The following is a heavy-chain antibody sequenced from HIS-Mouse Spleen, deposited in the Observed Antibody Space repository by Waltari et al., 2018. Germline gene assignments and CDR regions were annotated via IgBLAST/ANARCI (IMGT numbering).Heavy chain of an antibody. Sequence: QLQLQESGPGLVKPSETLSLTCTVSGGSISSCSYSWVWIRQPPGKGLEWIGSIYYSGSTYYNPSLKSRVTISVDTSKNQFSLKLSSVTAADTAVYYCAREIPYSSSWYDWYFDLWGRGTLVTVSS. V-gene: IGHV4-39*07. J-gene: IGHJ2*01. CDR3: AREIPYSSSWYDWYFDL. CDR1: GGSISSCSYS. CDR2: IYYSGST. D-gene: IGHD6-13*01.